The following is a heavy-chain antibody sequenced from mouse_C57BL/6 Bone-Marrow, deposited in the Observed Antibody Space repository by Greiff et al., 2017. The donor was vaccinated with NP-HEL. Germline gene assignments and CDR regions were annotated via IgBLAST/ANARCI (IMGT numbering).Heavy chain of an antibody. V-gene: IGHV14-4*01. D-gene: IGHD6-1*01. J-gene: IGHJ4*01. Sequence: EVQLLQSGAELVRPGASVKLSCTASGFNIKDDYMHWVKQTPEQGLEWIGWIDPANGDTEYASKFQGKATITADKSSNTAYLQLSSLTSEDTAVKYCLSLYYYAMDYWGQGTSVTVSS. CDR3: LSLYYYAMDY. CDR1: GFNIKDDY. CDR2: IDPANGDT.